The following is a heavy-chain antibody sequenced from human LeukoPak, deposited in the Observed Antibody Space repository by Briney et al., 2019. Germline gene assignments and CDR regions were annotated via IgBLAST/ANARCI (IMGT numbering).Heavy chain of an antibody. D-gene: IGHD5-18*01. V-gene: IGHV4-61*01. CDR2: IYYSGST. CDR1: GGSVSNSLYY. Sequence: SETLSLTCTVSGGSVSNSLYYWSWIRQPPGKGLEWIGYIYYSGSTNYNPSLKSRATISIDTSRNQFSLRLNSMTAADTAIYYCARVLRAASWRSYDYWGQGSLVTVSS. CDR3: ARVLRAASWRSYDY. J-gene: IGHJ4*02.